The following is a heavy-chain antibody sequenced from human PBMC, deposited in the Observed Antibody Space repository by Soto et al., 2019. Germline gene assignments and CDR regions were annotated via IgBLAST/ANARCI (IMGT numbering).Heavy chain of an antibody. CDR3: AREQYNWKL. J-gene: IGHJ4*02. V-gene: IGHV4-59*02. CDR2: VYHTGST. D-gene: IGHD1-20*01. Sequence: SETLSLTCSVSGVSVTSYYWTWIRHSPVKGLEWIGYVYHTGSTYYNPSLKSRVTISLDTSKNQVSLRLRSVTAADTAVYYCAREQYNWKLWGQATLVTVSS. CDR1: GVSVTSYY.